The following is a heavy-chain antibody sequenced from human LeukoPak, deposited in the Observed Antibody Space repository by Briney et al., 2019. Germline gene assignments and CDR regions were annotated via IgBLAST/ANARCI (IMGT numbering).Heavy chain of an antibody. D-gene: IGHD3-9*01. Sequence: VASVKVSCKASGGTFISYAISWVRQAPGQGLEWMGRIIPIFGTANYAQKFQGRVTITTDESTSTAYMELSSLRSEDTAVYYCARGPQYYDILTDQAQKDAVDYYYYYMDVWGKGTTVTVSS. V-gene: IGHV1-69*05. CDR1: GGTFISYA. CDR3: ARGPQYYDILTDQAQKDAVDYYYYYMDV. CDR2: IIPIFGTA. J-gene: IGHJ6*03.